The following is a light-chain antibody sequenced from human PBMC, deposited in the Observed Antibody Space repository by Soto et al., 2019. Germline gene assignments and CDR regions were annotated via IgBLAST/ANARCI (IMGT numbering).Light chain of an antibody. J-gene: IGKJ4*01. CDR3: QQYDSTPGFT. Sequence: EVVLTQSPGTLSLSPGERATLSCRASQSFRNNYLAWYQQRPGQAPRLLIYGVSRRASGIPDRFSGSGSEADFTLTISRLEPEDSGVYYCQQYDSTPGFTFGGGTKVEIK. CDR1: QSFRNNY. V-gene: IGKV3-20*01. CDR2: GVS.